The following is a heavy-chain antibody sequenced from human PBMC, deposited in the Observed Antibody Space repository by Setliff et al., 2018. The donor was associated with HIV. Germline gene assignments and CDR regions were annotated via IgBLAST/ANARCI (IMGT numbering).Heavy chain of an antibody. CDR1: GGTFNSYA. CDR2: IIPILGLA. D-gene: IGHD2-2*01. J-gene: IGHJ6*03. CDR3: ARGPKDCTSTSCRYYYYYYYMDV. V-gene: IGHV1-69*10. Sequence: SVKVSCKASGGTFNSYAIGWVRQAPGRGLEWMGGIIPILGLANYAQKFQGRVTIIADKSTSTVYMEVSRLRSEDTAMYYCARGPKDCTSTSCRYYYYYYYMDVWGKGTPVTVSS.